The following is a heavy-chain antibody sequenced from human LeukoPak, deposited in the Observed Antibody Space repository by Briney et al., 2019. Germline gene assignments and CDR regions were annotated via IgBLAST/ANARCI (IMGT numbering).Heavy chain of an antibody. Sequence: PGGSLRLSCAASGFTFSSYGMSWVRQAPGKGLEWVSAISGSGGSTYYADSVKGRFTISRDNSKNTLYLQMSSLRAEDTAVYYCARVLQPHSGYDPYYYYYMDVWGKGTTVTISS. CDR1: GFTFSSYG. D-gene: IGHD5-12*01. CDR2: ISGSGGST. V-gene: IGHV3-23*01. CDR3: ARVLQPHSGYDPYYYYYMDV. J-gene: IGHJ6*03.